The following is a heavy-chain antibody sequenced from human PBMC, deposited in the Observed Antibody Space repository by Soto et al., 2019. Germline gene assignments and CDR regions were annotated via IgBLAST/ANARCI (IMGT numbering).Heavy chain of an antibody. V-gene: IGHV4-59*08. Sequence: QVQLQESGPGLVKPSETLSLTCTVSGGSISSYYWSWIRQPPGKGLEWIGYIYDSGSTNYNPSLKSRVTISVDTSKNHFSLKLSSVSAAATAVYYCARRYDFWSGYLYYYYMDVWGKGTTVTVSS. CDR2: IYDSGST. J-gene: IGHJ6*03. CDR3: ARRYDFWSGYLYYYYMDV. D-gene: IGHD3-3*01. CDR1: GGSISSYY.